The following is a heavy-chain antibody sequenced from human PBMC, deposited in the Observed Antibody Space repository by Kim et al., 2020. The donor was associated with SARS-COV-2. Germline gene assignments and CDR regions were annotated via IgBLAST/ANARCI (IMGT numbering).Heavy chain of an antibody. D-gene: IGHD1-26*01. CDR2: INHSGST. V-gene: IGHV4-59*08. CDR1: GGSISSYY. Sequence: SETLSLTCTVSGGSISSYYWSWIWHRQGKGLELIGNINHSGSTNNNHSPKSRVPISVDTSKNQFSLTLSPVTAAATAVYYCACGWHVRTCYFD. J-gene: IGHJ2*01. CDR3: ACGWHVRTCYFD.